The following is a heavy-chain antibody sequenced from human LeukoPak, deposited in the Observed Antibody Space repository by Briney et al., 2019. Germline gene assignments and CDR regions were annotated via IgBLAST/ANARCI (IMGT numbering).Heavy chain of an antibody. CDR1: GDYISSSSYY. CDR3: ARDLGWALSAWFDP. V-gene: IGHV4-61*02. D-gene: IGHD3-16*01. Sequence: SETLSLTCTVTGDYISSSSYYWGWIRQPAGKGLEWIGRIYTSGSTNYNPSLKSRVTISVDTSKNQFSLKLSSVTAADTAVYYCARDLGWALSAWFDPWGQGTLVTVSS. CDR2: IYTSGST. J-gene: IGHJ5*02.